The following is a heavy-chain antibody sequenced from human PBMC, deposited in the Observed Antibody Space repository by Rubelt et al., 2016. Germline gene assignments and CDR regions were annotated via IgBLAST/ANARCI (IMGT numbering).Heavy chain of an antibody. J-gene: IGHJ3*02. CDR2: VDHSGST. CDR1: GESFSGHY. V-gene: IGHV4-34*01. Sequence: QVQLQQWGAGLLKPSETLSLTCAVYGESFSGHYWNWIRQPPGKGLEWIGEVDHSGSTKYNPSLKSRVTISADTSINQFSLRGTSVTAPDTAVYYCAGSNDYDVFDIWGQGTMVTVSS. CDR3: AGSNDYDVFDI. D-gene: IGHD5-12*01.